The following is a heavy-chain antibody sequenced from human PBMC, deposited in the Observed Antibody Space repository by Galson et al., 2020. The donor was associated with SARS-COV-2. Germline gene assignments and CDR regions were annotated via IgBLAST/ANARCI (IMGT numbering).Heavy chain of an antibody. CDR1: GLSVNSNY. D-gene: IGHD3-10*01. Sequence: GESLKISCVVSGLSVNSNYMSWVRQAPGKGLEWVSVIYSGGNTYYADSVKGRFTISRDISKNTVYLQMNSLRAEDTAVYYCAREWPDYGSGSYHYYGTDFWGQGTTVTVSS. V-gene: IGHV3-66*01. CDR3: AREWPDYGSGSYHYYGTDF. J-gene: IGHJ6*02. CDR2: IYSGGNT.